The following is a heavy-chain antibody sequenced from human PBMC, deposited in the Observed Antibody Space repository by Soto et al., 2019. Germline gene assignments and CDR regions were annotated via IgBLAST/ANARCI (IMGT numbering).Heavy chain of an antibody. CDR3: ARDSGPPLFPGKFDP. CDR2: ISSSGNTI. D-gene: IGHD2-21*01. CDR1: GFTFSSYE. J-gene: IGHJ5*02. V-gene: IGHV3-48*03. Sequence: GGSLRLSCSASGFTFSSYEMNWVRQAPGKGLEWVSYISSSGNTIYYADSVKGRFTISRDNAKNSLYLQMNSLRAEDTTVYYCARDSGPPLFPGKFDPCGHGTPAT.